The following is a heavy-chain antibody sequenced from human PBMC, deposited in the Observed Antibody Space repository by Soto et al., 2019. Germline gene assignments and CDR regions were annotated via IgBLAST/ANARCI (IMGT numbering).Heavy chain of an antibody. D-gene: IGHD6-19*01. CDR3: ARDQVSSSGWSYFDY. CDR1: GFTFSSYA. CDR2: ISYDGSNK. Sequence: GGSLRLSCAASGFTFSSYAMHWVRQAPGKGLECVSGISYDGSNKYYADSVKGRFTISRDNSKNTLCLQMNSLRAEDTAVYYCARDQVSSSGWSYFDYWGQGILVAVSS. V-gene: IGHV3-30-3*01. J-gene: IGHJ4*02.